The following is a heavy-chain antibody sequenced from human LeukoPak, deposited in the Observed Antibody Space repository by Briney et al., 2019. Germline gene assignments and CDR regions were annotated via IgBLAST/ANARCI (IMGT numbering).Heavy chain of an antibody. Sequence: PSETLSLTCSVSGDLIIGAPYYWSWVRQHPGKGLEWIAYTYYSGNTYYNPSLKSRTTLSVDTSKNQFSLNLTSVTAADTAVYYCAREGRSAIPLDYWGQGTLVTVSS. J-gene: IGHJ4*02. CDR1: GDLIIGAPYY. CDR3: AREGRSAIPLDY. D-gene: IGHD2-2*01. V-gene: IGHV4-31*03. CDR2: TYYSGNT.